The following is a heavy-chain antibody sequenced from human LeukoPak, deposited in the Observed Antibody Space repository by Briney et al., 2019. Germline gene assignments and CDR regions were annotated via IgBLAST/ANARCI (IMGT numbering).Heavy chain of an antibody. V-gene: IGHV3-23*01. J-gene: IGHJ5*01. CDR1: GFTFSSYA. D-gene: IGHD1-1*01. CDR3: AKSMTGTINNWFDS. Sequence: GGSLRLSCAASGFTFSSYAMSWVRQAPGKGLEWGSAMTSSSSSTQYADSVKGRFTISRDNSKNTLYLQMNSLRAEDTAVYYCAKSMTGTINNWFDSWGQGTLVTVSS. CDR2: MTSSSSST.